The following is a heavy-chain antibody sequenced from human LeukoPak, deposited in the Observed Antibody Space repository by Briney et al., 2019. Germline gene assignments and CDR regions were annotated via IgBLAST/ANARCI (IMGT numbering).Heavy chain of an antibody. CDR1: GFTFSGYG. CDR3: AKDRWTGFSAIDS. CDR2: IQSDGSNK. Sequence: GGSLRLSCAASGFTFSGYGMHWVRQAPGKGLQWVAFIQSDGSNKYYADSVRGRFTISRDNSKNTLYLQMNSLRAEDTAVFYCAKDRWTGFSAIDSWGQGTLVTVSS. J-gene: IGHJ4*02. D-gene: IGHD3/OR15-3a*01. V-gene: IGHV3-30*02.